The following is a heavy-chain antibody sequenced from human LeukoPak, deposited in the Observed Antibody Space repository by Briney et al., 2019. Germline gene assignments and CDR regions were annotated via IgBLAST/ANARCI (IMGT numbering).Heavy chain of an antibody. CDR3: TAGGGGTYSSDF. D-gene: IGHD3-16*01. J-gene: IGHJ4*02. CDR2: CKSNADGGTS. CDR1: GFTFSKVW. Sequence: TGGSLRLSCTGSGFTFSKVWMCWVRQAPGKGLEWVGRCKSNADGGTSDYGAPGQGRFTISRDDSKKTLFLQMTSLEVEDTAVYFCTAGGGGTYSSDFWGQGTLVTVAS. V-gene: IGHV3-15*01.